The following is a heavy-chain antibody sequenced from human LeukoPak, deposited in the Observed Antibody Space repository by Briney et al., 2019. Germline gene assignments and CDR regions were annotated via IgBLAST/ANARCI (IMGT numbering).Heavy chain of an antibody. V-gene: IGHV1-2*02. CDR3: ASVTYSDYSGHDY. CDR2: TYPNSGET. D-gene: IGHD3-22*01. Sequence: ASVKVSCKASGYTFTGYYMHWVRQAPGQGLEWVGLTYPNSGETKYAQKLQGRLTMTRDSSISTAYMELSSLTSDDTAVYYCASVTYSDYSGHDYWGQGTLVTVSS. J-gene: IGHJ4*02. CDR1: GYTFTGYY.